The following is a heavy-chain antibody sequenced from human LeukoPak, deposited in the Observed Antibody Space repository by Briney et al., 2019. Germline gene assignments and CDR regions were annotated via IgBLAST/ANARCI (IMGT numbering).Heavy chain of an antibody. CDR3: ASPSPYCSSTSCPDSN. CDR2: IYYSGST. V-gene: IGHV4-39*07. CDR1: GGSISSSSYY. D-gene: IGHD2-2*01. Sequence: PSETLSLTCTVSGGSISSSSYYWGWIRQPPGKGLEWIGSIYYSGSTYYNPSLKSRVTISVDTSKNQFSLKLSSVTAADTAVYYCASPSPYCSSTSCPDSNWGQGTLVTVSS. J-gene: IGHJ1*01.